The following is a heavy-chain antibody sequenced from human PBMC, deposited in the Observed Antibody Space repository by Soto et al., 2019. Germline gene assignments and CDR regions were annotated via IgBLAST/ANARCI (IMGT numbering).Heavy chain of an antibody. V-gene: IGHV3-23*01. Sequence: EVQLLEFGGGLVQPGGSLRLSCAASGFTFSTYTMTWVRQAPGKGLEWVSSVGGSGDGTYYADSVKGRFTISRDNSKNTLYLQMNSLRAEDTAIYYCAKDVGYCTNGVCLYNWFDPWGQGTLVTVSS. D-gene: IGHD2-8*01. CDR3: AKDVGYCTNGVCLYNWFDP. CDR2: VGGSGDGT. J-gene: IGHJ5*02. CDR1: GFTFSTYT.